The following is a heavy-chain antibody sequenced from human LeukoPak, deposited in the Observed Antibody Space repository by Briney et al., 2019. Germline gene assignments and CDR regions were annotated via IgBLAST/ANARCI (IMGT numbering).Heavy chain of an antibody. CDR3: AKDPTHYRVWDDYDSTVLSY. V-gene: IGHV3-30*02. CDR2: IRYDGSNK. Sequence: GGSLRLSCAASGFTFSSYGMHWVRQAPGRGLEWVAFIRYDGSNKYYADSVKGRFTISRDNSKNTLYLQMNSLRAADTAVYYCAKDPTHYRVWDDYDSTVLSYWGQGTLVTVSS. CDR1: GFTFSSYG. J-gene: IGHJ4*02. D-gene: IGHD3-22*01.